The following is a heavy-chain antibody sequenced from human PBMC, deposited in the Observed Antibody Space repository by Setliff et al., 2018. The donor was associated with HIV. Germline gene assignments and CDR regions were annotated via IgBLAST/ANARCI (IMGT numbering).Heavy chain of an antibody. D-gene: IGHD6-13*01. CDR1: GYSISSGYY. CDR3: ARRPAADGTVDY. CDR2: IFHSGTT. Sequence: SENLSLTCAVSGYSISSGYYWGWIRQPPGKGLEWIGSIFHSGTTCYNPSLQSRVTLSVHTSKNQFSRKMSSVTAADTAGYYGARRPAADGTVDYWGQGTLVTVSS. V-gene: IGHV4-38-2*01. J-gene: IGHJ4*02.